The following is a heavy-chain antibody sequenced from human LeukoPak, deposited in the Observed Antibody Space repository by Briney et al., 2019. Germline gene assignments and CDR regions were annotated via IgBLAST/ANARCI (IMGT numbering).Heavy chain of an antibody. V-gene: IGHV1-58*02. D-gene: IGHD1-26*01. CDR1: GFTFTSSA. J-gene: IGHJ4*02. CDR3: ARESWETRGEGPSNFDY. CDR2: IVVGSGNT. Sequence: SVKVSCKASGFTFTSSAMQWVRQARGQRLEWIGWIVVGSGNTNYAQKFQERVTITRDMSTSTAYMELGSLRAEDTAVYYCARESWETRGEGPSNFDYWGQGTLVTVSS.